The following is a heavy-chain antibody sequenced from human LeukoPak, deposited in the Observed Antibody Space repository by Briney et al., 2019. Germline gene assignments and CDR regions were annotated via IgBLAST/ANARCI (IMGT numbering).Heavy chain of an antibody. V-gene: IGHV4-34*01. J-gene: IGHJ4*02. CDR1: GFTLSDYY. Sequence: GSLRLSCAASGFTLSDYYMSWIRQPPGKGLEWIGEINHSGSTNYNPSLKSRVTISVDTSKNQFSLKLSSVTAADTAVYYCARGVDYYDSSGLRYYFDYWGQGTLVTVSS. D-gene: IGHD3-22*01. CDR3: ARGVDYYDSSGLRYYFDY. CDR2: INHSGST.